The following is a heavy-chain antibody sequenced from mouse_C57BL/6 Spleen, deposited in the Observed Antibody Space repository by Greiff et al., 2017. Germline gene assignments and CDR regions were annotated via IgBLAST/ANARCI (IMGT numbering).Heavy chain of an antibody. Sequence: QVQLQQPGAELVMPGASVTLSCKASGYTFTSYWMHWVKQRPGQGLEWIGEIDPSDSYTNYNQKFKGKSTFTVNKTSSTAYMQLSSLTSEYSDVYYCARYEYYGSSYYAMDYWGQGTSVTVSS. V-gene: IGHV1-69*01. CDR2: IDPSDSYT. D-gene: IGHD1-1*01. CDR3: ARYEYYGSSYYAMDY. J-gene: IGHJ4*01. CDR1: GYTFTSYW.